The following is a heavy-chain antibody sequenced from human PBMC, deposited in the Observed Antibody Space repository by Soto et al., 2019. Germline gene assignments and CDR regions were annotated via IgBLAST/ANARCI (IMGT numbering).Heavy chain of an antibody. V-gene: IGHV1-2*02. D-gene: IGHD4-17*01. CDR1: GYTFTGYY. CDR3: ARDLRPNTVWFDP. J-gene: IGHJ5*02. Sequence: ASVKVSCKASGYTFTGYYMHWVRQAPGQGLEWMGWINPNSGGTNYAQKFQGRVTMTRDTSISTAYMELSRLRSDDTAVYYCARDLRPNTVWFDPWGQGTLVTVSS. CDR2: INPNSGGT.